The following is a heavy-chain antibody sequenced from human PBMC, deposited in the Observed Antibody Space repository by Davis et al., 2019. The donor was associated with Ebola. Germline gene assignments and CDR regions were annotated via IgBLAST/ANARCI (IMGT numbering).Heavy chain of an antibody. V-gene: IGHV5-51*01. Sequence: GESPKTPCKGSGYSFTSYWIGRVRQMPGKGLEWMGIIYPGDSNTRYSPSFQGQVIISANKSIRTAYLQWSSLKASDTAMYYCARHYGMDVWGQGTTVTVSS. CDR1: GYSFTSYW. J-gene: IGHJ6*02. CDR3: ARHYGMDV. CDR2: IYPGDSNT.